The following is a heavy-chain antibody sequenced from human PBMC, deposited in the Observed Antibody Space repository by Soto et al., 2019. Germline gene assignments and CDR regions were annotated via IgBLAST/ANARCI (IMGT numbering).Heavy chain of an antibody. D-gene: IGHD3-16*02. CDR2: LDSTSSYI. CDR3: VRVPVVKGNSIYRFAWFDL. CDR1: GFIFSDYN. J-gene: IGHJ5*02. Sequence: GGSLRLSCEASGFIFSDYNMDWVRQAPGKGLQWVATLDSTSSYIYYADSVRGRFTIFRDNAKNSLFLRMNSLRAEDTAVYYCVRVPVVKGNSIYRFAWFDLWGQGTLVTVSS. V-gene: IGHV3-21*01.